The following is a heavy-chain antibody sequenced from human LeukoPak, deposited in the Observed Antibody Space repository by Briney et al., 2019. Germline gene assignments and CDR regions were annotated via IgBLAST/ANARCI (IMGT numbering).Heavy chain of an antibody. Sequence: GASVKVSCKGSGGTFSSYAISWVRQAPGQGLEWMGGIIPIFGTANYAQKFQGRVTITADESTSTAHMELSSLRSEDTAVYYCARGQRSYYYYYMDVWGKGTTVTVSS. D-gene: IGHD6-25*01. CDR2: IIPIFGTA. CDR3: ARGQRSYYYYYMDV. J-gene: IGHJ6*03. V-gene: IGHV1-69*13. CDR1: GGTFSSYA.